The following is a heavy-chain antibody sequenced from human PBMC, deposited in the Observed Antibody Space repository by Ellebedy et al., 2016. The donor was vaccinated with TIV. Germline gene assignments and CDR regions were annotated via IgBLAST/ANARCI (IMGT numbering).Heavy chain of an antibody. CDR2: IFHTGDP. Sequence: MPGGSLRLSCTVSGASLSSYSWSWIRQPPGKGLEWIGFIFHTGDPNYSPSLKSRVAISLDTSKNQFSLKLTSVTDADTAVYYCARGDASSKYFDYWGLGTLVTVSS. CDR3: ARGDASSKYFDY. CDR1: GASLSSYS. V-gene: IGHV4-59*01. J-gene: IGHJ4*02.